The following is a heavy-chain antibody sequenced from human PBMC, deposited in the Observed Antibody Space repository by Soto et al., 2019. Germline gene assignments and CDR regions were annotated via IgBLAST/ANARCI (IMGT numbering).Heavy chain of an antibody. CDR2: ISSSSSYI. J-gene: IGHJ3*02. D-gene: IGHD5-12*01. V-gene: IGHV3-21*01. CDR1: GFTFSNAW. Sequence: PGGSLRLSCAASGFTFSNAWMNWVRQAPGKGLEWVSSISSSSSYIYYADSVKGRFTISRDNAKNSLYLQMNSLRAEDTAMYYCARAQGSGYPGDGAFDIWGQGTMVTVSS. CDR3: ARAQGSGYPGDGAFDI.